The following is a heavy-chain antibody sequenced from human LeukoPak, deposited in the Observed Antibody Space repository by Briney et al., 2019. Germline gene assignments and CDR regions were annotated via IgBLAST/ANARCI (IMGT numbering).Heavy chain of an antibody. Sequence: ASVTVSCKASGYTFTCYYMHWVRQAPGQGLQWVGWFNPNSGDKKYAQTFQGRFTMTRDTSISTAYMELSRLRSDDTAVYYCARVDYDFWGGDYWGQGTLVTVSS. D-gene: IGHD3-3*01. V-gene: IGHV1-2*02. CDR1: GYTFTCYY. J-gene: IGHJ4*02. CDR3: ARVDYDFWGGDY. CDR2: FNPNSGDK.